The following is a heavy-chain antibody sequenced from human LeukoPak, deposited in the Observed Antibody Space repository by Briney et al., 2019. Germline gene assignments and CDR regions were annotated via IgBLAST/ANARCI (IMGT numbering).Heavy chain of an antibody. Sequence: PGGSLGLSCAASGFTLSSYAMHWVRQAPGKGLEWVAVISYDGSNKYYADSVKGRFTISRDNSKNTLYLQMNSLRAEDTAVYYCARTTVVTPRYYYYGMDVWGQGTTVTVSS. CDR2: ISYDGSNK. CDR3: ARTTVVTPRYYYYGMDV. V-gene: IGHV3-30-3*01. CDR1: GFTLSSYA. J-gene: IGHJ6*02. D-gene: IGHD4-23*01.